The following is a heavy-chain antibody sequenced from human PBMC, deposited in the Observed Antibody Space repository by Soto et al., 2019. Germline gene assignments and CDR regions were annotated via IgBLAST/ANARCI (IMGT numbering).Heavy chain of an antibody. CDR1: GYTFTSYY. D-gene: IGHD6-19*01. V-gene: IGHV1-46*01. Sequence: GPSVKVSCKASGYTFTSYYMHWVRQAPGQGLEWMGIINPSGGSTSYAQKFQGRVTMTRDTSTSTVYMELSSLRSEDTAVYYCATINTVAVYYYGMDVWAQGTTVIGSS. J-gene: IGHJ6*02. CDR3: ATINTVAVYYYGMDV. CDR2: INPSGGST.